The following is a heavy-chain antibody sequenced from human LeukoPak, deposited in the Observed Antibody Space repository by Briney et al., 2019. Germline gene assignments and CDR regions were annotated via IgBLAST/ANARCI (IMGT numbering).Heavy chain of an antibody. CDR2: IKQDGSER. CDR1: GFIFSSNW. V-gene: IGHV3-7*01. J-gene: IGHJ4*02. Sequence: PGGSLRLSCAVSGFIFSSNWMSWVRQAPGKGLEWVAKIKQDGSERYYVDSVKGRFNISRDNAENSLYLQMNSLRAEDTAVYYCASVLRYFDWLTDYFDYWSQGTLVTVSS. CDR3: ASVLRYFDWLTDYFDY. D-gene: IGHD3-9*01.